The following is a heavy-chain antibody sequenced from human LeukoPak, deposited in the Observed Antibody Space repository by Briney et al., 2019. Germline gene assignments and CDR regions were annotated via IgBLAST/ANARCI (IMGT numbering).Heavy chain of an antibody. Sequence: SVKVSCKASGYTFTGYYMHWVRQAPGQGLEWMGGIIPIFGTANYAQKFQGRVTITADKSTSTAYMELSSLRSEDTAVYYCARGRGTMTTVTNFDYWGQGTLVTVSS. V-gene: IGHV1-69*06. J-gene: IGHJ4*02. D-gene: IGHD4-17*01. CDR1: GYTFTGYY. CDR3: ARGRGTMTTVTNFDY. CDR2: IIPIFGTA.